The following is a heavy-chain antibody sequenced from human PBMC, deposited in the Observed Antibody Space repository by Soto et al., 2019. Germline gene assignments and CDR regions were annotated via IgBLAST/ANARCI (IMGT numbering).Heavy chain of an antibody. D-gene: IGHD1-7*01. CDR2: ISGSGGST. Sequence: GGSLRLSCAASGFTFSSYAMSWVRQAPGKGLEWVSAISGSGGSTYYADSVKGRFTISRDNAKNSLYLQMNSLRAEDTAVYYCARSLTGTTYAFDIWGQGTMVT. CDR3: ARSLTGTTYAFDI. J-gene: IGHJ3*02. CDR1: GFTFSSYA. V-gene: IGHV3-23*01.